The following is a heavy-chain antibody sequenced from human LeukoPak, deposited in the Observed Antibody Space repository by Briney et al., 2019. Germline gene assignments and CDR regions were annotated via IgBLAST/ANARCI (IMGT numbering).Heavy chain of an antibody. J-gene: IGHJ4*02. V-gene: IGHV5-51*01. CDR2: IYPGDSDT. D-gene: IGHD4-23*01. CDR3: ARRDFGGKHFDF. Sequence: GESLKISCKGSGYIFSSYWIAWVRQMPGEGLEWMGVIYPGDSDTTYSPSFQGQVTFSADKSISTAYLQWSSLKASDTAMYYCARRDFGGKHFDFWGQGTLLTVSS. CDR1: GYIFSSYW.